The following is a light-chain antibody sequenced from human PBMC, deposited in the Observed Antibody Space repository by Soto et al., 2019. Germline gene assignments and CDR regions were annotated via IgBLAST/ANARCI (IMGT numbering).Light chain of an antibody. CDR2: DVT. CDR3: SSYTFSSTVV. CDR1: SSDVGGYNY. J-gene: IGLJ1*01. V-gene: IGLV2-14*01. Sequence: QSALTQPASVSGSPGQSITISCTGTSSDVGGYNYVSWYQQFPGKAPKLLIYDVTDRPSGVSNRFSGSKSGNTASLTISGLQVEDEADYYCSSYTFSSTVVFGTGTKLTVL.